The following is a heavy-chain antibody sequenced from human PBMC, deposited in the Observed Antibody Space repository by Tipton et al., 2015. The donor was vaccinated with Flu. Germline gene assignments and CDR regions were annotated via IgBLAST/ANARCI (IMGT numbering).Heavy chain of an antibody. V-gene: IGHV4-30-4*01. D-gene: IGHD2-2*01. Sequence: LRLSCTVSGGSISSGDYYWSWIRQPPGKGLEWIGYIYYSGSTYYNPSLKSRVTISVDTSKNQFSLKLSSVTAADTAVYYCARDPCSSTSCPYYYYYGMDVWGQGTPVPVSS. CDR1: GGSISSGDYY. J-gene: IGHJ6*02. CDR3: ARDPCSSTSCPYYYYYGMDV. CDR2: IYYSGST.